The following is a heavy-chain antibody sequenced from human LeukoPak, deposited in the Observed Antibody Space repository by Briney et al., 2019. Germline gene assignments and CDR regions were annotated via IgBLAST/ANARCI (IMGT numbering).Heavy chain of an antibody. Sequence: SETLSLTCTVSGGSISSYYWSWIRQPPGKGLEWIGYIYYSGSTNYDPSLKSRVTISVDTSKNQFSLKLSSVTAADTAVYYCARPSTLNSAYFAFDIWGQGTMVTVSS. D-gene: IGHD5-12*01. CDR3: ARPSTLNSAYFAFDI. J-gene: IGHJ3*02. CDR1: GGSISSYY. V-gene: IGHV4-59*08. CDR2: IYYSGST.